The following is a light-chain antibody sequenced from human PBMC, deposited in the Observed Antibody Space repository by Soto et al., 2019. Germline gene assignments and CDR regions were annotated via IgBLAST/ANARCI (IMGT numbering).Light chain of an antibody. Sequence: DIQMTQSPSSLSASVGDRVNITCRASQTVSSYLNWYQQKPGTVPKXLIYATTNLQSGVPWRFGGRCFGTDFTITISSLPPEDFASYYYQQSFTTPSFGQGTRLEIK. CDR1: QTVSSY. V-gene: IGKV1-39*01. CDR2: ATT. CDR3: QQSFTTPS. J-gene: IGKJ5*01.